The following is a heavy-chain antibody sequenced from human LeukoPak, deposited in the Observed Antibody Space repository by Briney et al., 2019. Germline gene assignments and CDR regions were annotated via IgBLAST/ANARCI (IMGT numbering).Heavy chain of an antibody. D-gene: IGHD6-19*01. Sequence: PSQTLSLTCTVSGGSISSGGYYWSWIRQHPGTGLEWIGYIYYSGSTYYNPSLKSRVTISVDTSKNQFSLKLSSVTAADTAVYYCARVNYSSGWYPLVIWLDPWGQGTLVTVSS. CDR2: IYYSGST. V-gene: IGHV4-31*03. CDR3: ARVNYSSGWYPLVIWLDP. CDR1: GGSISSGGYY. J-gene: IGHJ5*02.